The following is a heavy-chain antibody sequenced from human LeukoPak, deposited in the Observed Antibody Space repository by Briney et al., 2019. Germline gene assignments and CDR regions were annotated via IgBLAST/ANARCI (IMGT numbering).Heavy chain of an antibody. V-gene: IGHV4-39*01. CDR1: GGSISSSSYY. Sequence: PSETLSLTCTVSGGSISSSSYYWGWIRQPPGKGLEWIGSIYYSGSTYYNPSLKSRVTISVDTSKNQFSLKLSSVTAADTAVYYCARNGGIAAGFDYWGQGTLATVSS. CDR2: IYYSGST. J-gene: IGHJ4*02. D-gene: IGHD6-13*01. CDR3: ARNGGIAAGFDY.